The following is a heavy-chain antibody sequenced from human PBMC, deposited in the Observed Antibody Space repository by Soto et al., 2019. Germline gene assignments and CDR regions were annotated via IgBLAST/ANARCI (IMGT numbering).Heavy chain of an antibody. CDR2: ISSSSSYI. CDR3: ARVVMDYGMDV. D-gene: IGHD2-8*01. Sequence: GGSLRLSCAASGFTFSSYSMNWVRQAPGKGLEWVSSISSSSSYIYYADSVKGRFTISRDNAKNSLYLQMNSLRAEDTAVYYCARVVMDYGMDVWGQGTTVTVSS. J-gene: IGHJ6*02. V-gene: IGHV3-21*01. CDR1: GFTFSSYS.